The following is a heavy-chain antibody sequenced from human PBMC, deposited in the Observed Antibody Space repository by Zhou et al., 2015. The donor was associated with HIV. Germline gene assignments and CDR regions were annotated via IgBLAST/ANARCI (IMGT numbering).Heavy chain of an antibody. D-gene: IGHD4-23*01. CDR3: ARLYDYGGNSLGNWYFDL. CDR1: GGTFSSYA. Sequence: QVQLVQSGAEVKKPGSSVKVSCKASGGTFSSYAISWVRQAPGQGLEWMGGIIPIFGTANYAQKFQGRVTITADESTSTAYMELSSLRSEDTAVYYCARLYDYGGNSLGNWYFDLWGRGTLVTVSS. V-gene: IGHV1-69*12. J-gene: IGHJ2*01. CDR2: IIPIFGTA.